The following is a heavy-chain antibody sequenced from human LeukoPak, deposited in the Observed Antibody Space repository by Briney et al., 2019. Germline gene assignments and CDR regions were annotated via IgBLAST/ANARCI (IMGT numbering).Heavy chain of an antibody. Sequence: GGSLRLSCVASGFTFEDYTMHWVRQAPGKTLEWVSLTSWDGTTYYTDSVKGRFTISRDNSKNSLYLQMDTLRSEDTAFYYCVKDLSYESSGHVLEYWGQGTLVTVSS. D-gene: IGHD3-22*01. CDR2: TSWDGTT. J-gene: IGHJ4*02. CDR3: VKDLSYESSGHVLEY. CDR1: GFTFEDYT. V-gene: IGHV3-43*01.